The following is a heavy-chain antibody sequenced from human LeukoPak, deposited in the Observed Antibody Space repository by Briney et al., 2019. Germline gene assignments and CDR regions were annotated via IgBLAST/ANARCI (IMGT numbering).Heavy chain of an antibody. V-gene: IGHV3-23*01. CDR3: ARPGITAFDI. Sequence: PGGSLRLSCAASGFTFSSYAMSWVRQAPGKGLEWVSAISGSGGSTYYADSVEGRFTISRDNSKNTLYLQMNSLRAEDSAVYYCARPGITAFDIWGQGTMVTVSS. D-gene: IGHD3-10*01. J-gene: IGHJ3*02. CDR2: ISGSGGST. CDR1: GFTFSSYA.